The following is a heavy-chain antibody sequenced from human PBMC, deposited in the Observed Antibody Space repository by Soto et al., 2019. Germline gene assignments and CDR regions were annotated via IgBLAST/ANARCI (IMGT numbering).Heavy chain of an antibody. CDR2: INHSGST. CDR3: AIFCFQAEDGIRDL. Sequence: KVLEWIAKINHSGSTNYNPSLKSRVTMSVDTSKNQFSLKLSSVTAADTAVYYCAIFCFQAEDGIRDL. V-gene: IGHV4-34*01. J-gene: IGHJ2*01. D-gene: IGHD3-3*01.